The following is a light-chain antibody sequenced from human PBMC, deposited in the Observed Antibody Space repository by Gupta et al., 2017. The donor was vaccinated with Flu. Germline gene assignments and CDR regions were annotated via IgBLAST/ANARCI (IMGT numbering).Light chain of an antibody. CDR2: DDS. Sequence: SSVLTQPPSVSVAPGETARVTCGGHSIGGKSVHWYQLRPGQAPVLVIYDDSDRPLGIPERFSGSNSWNTATLTISRVEVGDEADYFCQVWMSDTEHYVFGTGTKVTVL. J-gene: IGLJ1*01. V-gene: IGLV3-21*02. CDR1: SIGGKS. CDR3: QVWMSDTEHYV.